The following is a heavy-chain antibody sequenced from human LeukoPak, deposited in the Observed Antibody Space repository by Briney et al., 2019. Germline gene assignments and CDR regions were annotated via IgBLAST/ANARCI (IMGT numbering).Heavy chain of an antibody. CDR3: TRDSEIAAQRWLFDY. Sequence: PGGSLRLSCTASGFTFGDYAMSWFRQAPGKGLEWVGFIRSKAYGGTTEYAASVKGRFTISRDDSKSIAYLQMNSLKTEDTAVYYCTRDSEIAAQRWLFDYWGQGTLVTVSS. D-gene: IGHD6-13*01. CDR1: GFTFGDYA. J-gene: IGHJ4*02. CDR2: IRSKAYGGTT. V-gene: IGHV3-49*03.